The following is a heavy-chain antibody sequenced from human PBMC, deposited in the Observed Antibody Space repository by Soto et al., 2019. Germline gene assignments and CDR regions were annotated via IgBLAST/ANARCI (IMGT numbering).Heavy chain of an antibody. D-gene: IGHD3-10*01. CDR1: GGSVSSVDYF. CDR3: ARSPNYHYYGLDX. V-gene: IGHV4-61*08. J-gene: IGHJ6*02. CDR2: IYYSGST. Sequence: SDTLSLPFTVSGGSVSSVDYFWSWLRQSPGKRVEGVAYIYYSGSTNYNPSLKSRANISVDTSKIQVSLTLTSMTAADAALYYCARSPNYHYYGLDXRGQGTAVTVS.